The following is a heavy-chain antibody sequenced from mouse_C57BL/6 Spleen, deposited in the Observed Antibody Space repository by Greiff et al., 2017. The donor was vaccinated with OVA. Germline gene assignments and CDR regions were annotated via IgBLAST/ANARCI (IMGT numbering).Heavy chain of an antibody. CDR2: IYPGNGDT. D-gene: IGHD1-1*01. J-gene: IGHJ4*01. CDR1: GFTFTDDY. V-gene: IGHV14-4*01. CDR3: ARDGGCSTAMDY. Sequence: EVQLQQSGAELVRPGASVKMSCTASGFTFTDDYMHWVKQRPEQGLEWIGWIYPGNGDTNYAAKLQGQATITADTTSNTAYLQLSSLTSEDTAVYYGARDGGCSTAMDYWGQGTSVTVSS.